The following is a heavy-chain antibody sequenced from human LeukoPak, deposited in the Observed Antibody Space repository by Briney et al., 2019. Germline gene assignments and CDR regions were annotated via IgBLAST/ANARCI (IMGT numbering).Heavy chain of an antibody. V-gene: IGHV4-61*02. Sequence: PSETLSLTCTVSGGSISSGSYYWSWIRQPAGKGLEWIGRIYTSGSTNYNPSLKSRVTISVDTSKNQFSLKLSSVTAADTAVYYCAMGMATIPFDYWGQGTLVTVSS. CDR3: AMGMATIPFDY. J-gene: IGHJ4*02. CDR2: IYTSGST. D-gene: IGHD5-24*01. CDR1: GGSISSGSYY.